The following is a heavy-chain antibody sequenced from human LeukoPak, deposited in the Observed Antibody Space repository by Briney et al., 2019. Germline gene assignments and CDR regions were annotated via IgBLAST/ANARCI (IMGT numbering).Heavy chain of an antibody. Sequence: GGSLRLSCAASGFTFSSYWMSWVRQTPGKGLEWVANIKQDGSEKYYVDSVKGRFTISRDNAKNSLYLQMNSLRAEDTAVYYCARIVVVVNNWFDPWGQGTLVTVSS. J-gene: IGHJ5*02. D-gene: IGHD3-22*01. CDR3: ARIVVVVNNWFDP. CDR2: IKQDGSEK. CDR1: GFTFSSYW. V-gene: IGHV3-7*01.